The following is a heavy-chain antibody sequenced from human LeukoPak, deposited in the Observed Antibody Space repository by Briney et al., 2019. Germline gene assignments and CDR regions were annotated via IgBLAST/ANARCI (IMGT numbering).Heavy chain of an antibody. D-gene: IGHD6-13*01. CDR1: GFTVSSNY. CDR2: IYSGGST. J-gene: IGHJ3*02. CDR3: ARDKGSSSWQHAFDT. V-gene: IGHV3-53*01. Sequence: GGSLRLSCAASGFTVSSNYMSWVRQAPGKGLEWVSVIYSGGSTYYADSVKGRFTISRDNSKNTLYLQMNSLRAEDTAVYYCARDKGSSSWQHAFDTWGQGTMVTVSS.